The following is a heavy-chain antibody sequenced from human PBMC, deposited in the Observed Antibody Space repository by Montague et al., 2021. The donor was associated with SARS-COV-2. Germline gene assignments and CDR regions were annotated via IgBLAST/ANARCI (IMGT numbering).Heavy chain of an antibody. D-gene: IGHD2-2*01. Sequence: SETLSLTCTVSGGSISSYYWSWIRQPPGRGLQWIGYISYSGSTNYNPSLKSRVTISVDTSKNHFTLRLSSVTAADTAVYYCATFRRTQPLFGTRYYGMDVWGQGTTVTVSS. V-gene: IGHV4-59*01. CDR3: ATFRRTQPLFGTRYYGMDV. J-gene: IGHJ6*02. CDR2: ISYSGST. CDR1: GGSISSYY.